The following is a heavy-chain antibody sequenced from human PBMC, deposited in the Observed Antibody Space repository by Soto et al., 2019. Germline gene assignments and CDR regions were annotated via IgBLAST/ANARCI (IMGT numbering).Heavy chain of an antibody. CDR1: GFSLSTSGVG. Sequence: QITLKESGPTLVKPTQTLTLTCTFSGFSLSTSGVGVGWFRQPPGKALEWLALIYWDDDNRYSPSLKSRLTLAKDTSKNPVVLTVTDMDPMDTATYYCAHYLSTDPAGWFDPWGQGTLVIVSS. D-gene: IGHD3-9*01. CDR3: AHYLSTDPAGWFDP. V-gene: IGHV2-5*02. J-gene: IGHJ5*02. CDR2: IYWDDDN.